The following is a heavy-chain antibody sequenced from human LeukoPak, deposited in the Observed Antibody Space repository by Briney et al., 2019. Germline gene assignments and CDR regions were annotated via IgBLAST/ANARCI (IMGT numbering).Heavy chain of an antibody. CDR1: GFTFSSYA. V-gene: IGHV3-23*01. CDR2: SGSGGDT. D-gene: IGHD4/OR15-4a*01. Sequence: GGSLRLSCAASGFTFSSYAMNWVRQAPGKGLEWVSISGSGGDTYYADSVKGRFTISRDNSKNTLYLQMNSRRAEDTAVYYCAKARGATYGTYYFDYWGQGTLVTVSS. CDR3: AKARGATYGTYYFDY. J-gene: IGHJ4*02.